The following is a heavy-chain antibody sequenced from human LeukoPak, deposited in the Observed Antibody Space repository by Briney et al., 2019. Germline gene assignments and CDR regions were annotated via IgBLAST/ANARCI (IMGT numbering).Heavy chain of an antibody. Sequence: GGSLRLSCSASGFTFSSYAMHWVRQAPGKGLEWVSLISGDGATTYYADSVKGRFTISRDNSKNSLYLQMNSLRTEDTALYYCAKTPYSYGRWGRGTLVTVSS. CDR2: ISGDGATT. J-gene: IGHJ4*02. CDR1: GFTFSSYA. V-gene: IGHV3-43*02. CDR3: AKTPYSYGR. D-gene: IGHD2-15*01.